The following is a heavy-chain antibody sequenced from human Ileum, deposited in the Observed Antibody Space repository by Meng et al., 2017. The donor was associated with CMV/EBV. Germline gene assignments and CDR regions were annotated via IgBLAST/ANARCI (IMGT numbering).Heavy chain of an antibody. CDR3: ARDDST. CDR1: GGTFNNYA. V-gene: IGHV1-69*04. CDR2: IVPMVGFP. J-gene: IGHJ5*02. D-gene: IGHD2-21*02. Sequence: SSVKVSCKTSGGTFNNYAINWVQQAPGQGLEWMGSIVPMVGFPNYAQKLQGRVTISADTSTTTVYMELSGLKSEDTAVYYCARDDSTWGQGTLVTVSS.